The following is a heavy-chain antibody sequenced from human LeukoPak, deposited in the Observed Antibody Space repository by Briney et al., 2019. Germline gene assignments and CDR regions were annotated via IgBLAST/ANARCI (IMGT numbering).Heavy chain of an antibody. J-gene: IGHJ4*02. Sequence: PSETLSLTCIVPGGSISSSSYYWAWIRQSPGKGLEWIGTFSSGGSAYYNPSLTSRVSISKDTSDNQLSLRLYSVTAADTAVYYCARKQTGTMYDVWGQGTQVTVSS. V-gene: IGHV4-39*07. CDR3: ARKQTGTMYDV. CDR1: GGSISSSSYY. D-gene: IGHD1-7*01. CDR2: FSSGGSA.